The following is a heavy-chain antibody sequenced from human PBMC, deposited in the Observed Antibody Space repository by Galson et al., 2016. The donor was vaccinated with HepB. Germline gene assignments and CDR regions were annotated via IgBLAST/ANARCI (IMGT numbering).Heavy chain of an antibody. CDR1: GFISSSYW. Sequence: SLRLSCAASGFISSSYWTSWVRQAPGKGLEWVANIKQDGSEKYYMDSVKGRFTISRDNAKNSLYLQMNSLRAEDTALYYCARYGDYVGVYSWGQGTLVTVSS. J-gene: IGHJ4*02. D-gene: IGHD4-17*01. CDR2: IKQDGSEK. CDR3: ARYGDYVGVYS. V-gene: IGHV3-7*03.